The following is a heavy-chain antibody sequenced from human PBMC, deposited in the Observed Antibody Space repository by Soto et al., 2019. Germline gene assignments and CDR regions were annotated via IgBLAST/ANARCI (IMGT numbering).Heavy chain of an antibody. CDR3: ASRVSYGMYTRANDAFDI. D-gene: IGHD1-20*01. J-gene: IGHJ3*02. V-gene: IGHV5-51*01. Sequence: GESLKISCKGSGYSFTSYWIGWVRQMPGKGLEWMGIIYPGDSDTRYSPSFQGHVTISADKSISTAYLQWSSLKASDTAMYYCASRVSYGMYTRANDAFDIWGQGTMVTVSS. CDR2: IYPGDSDT. CDR1: GYSFTSYW.